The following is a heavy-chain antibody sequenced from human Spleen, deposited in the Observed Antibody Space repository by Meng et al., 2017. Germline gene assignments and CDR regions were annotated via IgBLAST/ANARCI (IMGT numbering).Heavy chain of an antibody. CDR2: ISTSGNTT. CDR3: ARSRDWGNRYSYAYFDY. D-gene: IGHD5-18*01. V-gene: IGHV3-11*01. CDR1: GFTFSDYY. J-gene: IGHJ4*02. Sequence: GESLKISCAASGFTFSDYYMSWIRQAPGKGLEWVSYISTSGNTTCYADSVKGRFTISRDNAKNSLYLQMNSLRAEDTAVYYCARSRDWGNRYSYAYFDYGGQGTLVTVSS.